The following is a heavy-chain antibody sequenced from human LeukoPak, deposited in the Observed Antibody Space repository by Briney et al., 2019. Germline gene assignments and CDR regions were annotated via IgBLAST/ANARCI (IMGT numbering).Heavy chain of an antibody. CDR1: GFTVSSNY. CDR2: IYSGGST. D-gene: IGHD3-10*01. J-gene: IGHJ3*02. CDR3: ARDQGEWFGFKNAFDI. V-gene: IGHV3-66*01. Sequence: HSGGSLRLSCAASGFTVSSNYMSWVRQAPGKGLEWVSVIYSGGSTYYADSVKGRFTISRDNSKNTLYLQMNSLRAEDTAVYYCARDQGEWFGFKNAFDIWGQGTMVTVSS.